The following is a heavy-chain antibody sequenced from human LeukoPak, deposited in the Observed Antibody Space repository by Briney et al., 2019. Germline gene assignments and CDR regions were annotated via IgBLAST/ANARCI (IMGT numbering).Heavy chain of an antibody. V-gene: IGHV4-39*07. D-gene: IGHD5-12*01. CDR1: GGSISSSGYY. Sequence: PSETLSLTCTVSGGSISSSGYYWGWIRQPPGKGLEWIGSIFYSGSTYYSPSLKSRITISVDTSKNQFSLRLSSVTAADTAVYYRARMASDYDSRGNFDYWGQGTLVTVSS. CDR2: IFYSGST. CDR3: ARMASDYDSRGNFDY. J-gene: IGHJ4*02.